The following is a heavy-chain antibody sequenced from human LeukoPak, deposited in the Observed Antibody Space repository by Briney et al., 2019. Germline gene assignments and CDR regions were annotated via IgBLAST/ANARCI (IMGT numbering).Heavy chain of an antibody. J-gene: IGHJ5*02. V-gene: IGHV3-74*03. Sequence: GGSLRLSCAASGFTFSRYWMHWVRQAPGKGLGWVSRINSDGSGTMYADSVKGRFTISRDNAKNTLYLQMNSLRAEDTAVYYCARAGGAEGWFDPWGQGTLVTVSS. CDR1: GFTFSRYW. CDR2: INSDGSGT. D-gene: IGHD3-10*01. CDR3: ARAGGAEGWFDP.